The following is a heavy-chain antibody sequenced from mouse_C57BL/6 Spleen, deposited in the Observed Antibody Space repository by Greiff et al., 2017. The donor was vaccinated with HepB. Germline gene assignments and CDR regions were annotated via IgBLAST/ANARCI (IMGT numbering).Heavy chain of an antibody. J-gene: IGHJ4*01. CDR1: GYSITSGYY. Sequence: EVQLVESGPGLVKPSQSLSLTCSVTGYSITSGYYWNWIRQFPGNKLEWMGYISYDGSNNYNPSLKNRISITRDTSKNQFFLKLNSVTTEDTATYYCARVTVVNAMDYWGQGTSVTVSS. CDR3: ARVTVVNAMDY. D-gene: IGHD1-1*01. CDR2: ISYDGSN. V-gene: IGHV3-6*01.